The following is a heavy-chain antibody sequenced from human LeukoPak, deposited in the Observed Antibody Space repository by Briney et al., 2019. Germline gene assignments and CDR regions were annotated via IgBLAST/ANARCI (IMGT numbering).Heavy chain of an antibody. V-gene: IGHV3-30*04. CDR2: KSYDGSNK. J-gene: IGHJ4*02. CDR1: GFTFSSYA. D-gene: IGHD3-3*01. CDR3: ARGPRGTIFGVVTLYYFDY. Sequence: GGSLGLSCAASGFTFSSYAMHWVRQAPGKGLEWVAVKSYDGSNKYYADSVKGRFTISRDNSKNTLYLQMNSLRAEDTAVYYCARGPRGTIFGVVTLYYFDYWGQGTLVTVSS.